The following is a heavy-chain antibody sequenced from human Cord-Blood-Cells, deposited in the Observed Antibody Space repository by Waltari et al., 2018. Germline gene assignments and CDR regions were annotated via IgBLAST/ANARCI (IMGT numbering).Heavy chain of an antibody. CDR3: AADRGGSYGPDAFDI. CDR1: GFTFTSSA. Sequence: QMQLVQSGPEVKKPGTSVKVSCKASGFTFTSSAVQWVRQARGQRLEWIGWIVVGRGNTKYAQKFQERVTITRDMSTSTAYMELSSLRSEDTAVYYCAADRGGSYGPDAFDIWGQGTMVTVSS. D-gene: IGHD1-26*01. CDR2: IVVGRGNT. J-gene: IGHJ3*02. V-gene: IGHV1-58*01.